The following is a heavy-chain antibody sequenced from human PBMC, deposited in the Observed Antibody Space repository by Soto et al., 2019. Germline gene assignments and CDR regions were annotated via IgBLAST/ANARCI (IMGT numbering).Heavy chain of an antibody. CDR1: GYTFTSYG. J-gene: IGHJ4*02. CDR3: ARWNYYYGSGSYYRADY. V-gene: IGHV1-18*01. Sequence: QVQLVQSGAEVKEPGASVKVSCKASGYTFTSYGISWVRQAPGQGLEWMGWISAYNGNTNYAQKLQGRVTMTTDTSTSTAYMELRSLRSDDTAVYYCARWNYYYGSGSYYRADYWGQGTLVTVSS. CDR2: ISAYNGNT. D-gene: IGHD3-10*01.